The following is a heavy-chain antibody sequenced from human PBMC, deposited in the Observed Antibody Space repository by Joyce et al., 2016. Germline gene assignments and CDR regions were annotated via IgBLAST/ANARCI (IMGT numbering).Heavy chain of an antibody. Sequence: EVQLVESGGGLVQLGGSLRLSCAASGISFNYYIMNWVRQAPGKGLEWISYITSTGSTRFYADSVKDRFTISRDNAKNSLYLQMNSLRDEDTAVYYCTRRNEGNFFLDYWGQGTLVTVSS. V-gene: IGHV3-48*02. D-gene: IGHD1-7*01. J-gene: IGHJ4*02. CDR3: TRRNEGNFFLDY. CDR1: GISFNYYI. CDR2: ITSTGSTR.